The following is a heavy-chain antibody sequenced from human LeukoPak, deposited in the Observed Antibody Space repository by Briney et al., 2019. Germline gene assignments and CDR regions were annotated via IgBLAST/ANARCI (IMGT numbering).Heavy chain of an antibody. Sequence: ASVKVSCKVSGYTLTELSMHWVRQAPGKGLEWMGGFDPEDGETIYAQKFQGRVTMTEDTSTDTACMELSSLRSEDTAVYYCATDLTPEYSGSPLAYWGQGTLVTVSS. V-gene: IGHV1-24*01. CDR1: GYTLTELS. J-gene: IGHJ4*02. D-gene: IGHD1-26*01. CDR2: FDPEDGET. CDR3: ATDLTPEYSGSPLAY.